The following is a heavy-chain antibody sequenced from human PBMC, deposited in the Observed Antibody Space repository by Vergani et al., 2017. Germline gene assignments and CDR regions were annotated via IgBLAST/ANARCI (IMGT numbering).Heavy chain of an antibody. Sequence: EVQLVESGGGLVQPGGSLRLSCAASGFTFSSYWMSWVRQAPGKGLEWVANIKQDGSEKYYGDSVKGRFTISRDNAKNSLYLQMNSLRAEDTAVYYCAREGGFCVMDVWGQGTTVTVSS. D-gene: IGHD1-26*01. CDR3: AREGGFCVMDV. CDR1: GFTFSSYW. J-gene: IGHJ6*02. CDR2: IKQDGSEK. V-gene: IGHV3-7*01.